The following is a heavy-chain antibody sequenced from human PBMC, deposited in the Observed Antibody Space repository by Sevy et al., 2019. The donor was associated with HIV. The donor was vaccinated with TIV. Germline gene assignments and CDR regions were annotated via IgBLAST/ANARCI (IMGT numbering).Heavy chain of an antibody. D-gene: IGHD2-15*01. CDR1: GFTFSSYG. Sequence: GGSLRLSCAASGFTFSSYGMHWVRQAPGKGLEWVAVIWYDGSNKYYADSVKGRFTISRDNSKNTLYLQMNSLRAEDTAVYYCASEGCSGGSCYDFDYWGQGTLVTVSS. J-gene: IGHJ4*02. V-gene: IGHV3-33*01. CDR3: ASEGCSGGSCYDFDY. CDR2: IWYDGSNK.